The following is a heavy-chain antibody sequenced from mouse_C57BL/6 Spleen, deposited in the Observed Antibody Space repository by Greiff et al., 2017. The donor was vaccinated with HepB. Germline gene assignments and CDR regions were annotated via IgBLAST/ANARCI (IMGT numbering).Heavy chain of an antibody. CDR1: GYSITSGYY. J-gene: IGHJ2*01. Sequence: ESGPGLVKPSQSLSLTCSVPGYSITSGYYWNWIRQFPGNKLEWMGYISYDGSNNYNPSLKNRISIARDTSKNQFFLKLHSVTTEDTATYYCAKLGRDYFDYWGQGTTLTVSS. V-gene: IGHV3-6*01. CDR3: AKLGRDYFDY. CDR2: ISYDGSN. D-gene: IGHD4-1*01.